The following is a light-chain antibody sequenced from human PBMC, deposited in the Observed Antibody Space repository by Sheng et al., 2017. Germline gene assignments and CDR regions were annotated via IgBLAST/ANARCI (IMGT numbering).Light chain of an antibody. CDR1: QSLSRNH. CDR3: QQRSNWPPIT. CDR2: GAS. Sequence: EIVLSQSPGTLSLSPGERVTLTCRASQSLSRNHLAWYQQKPDQAPRLLIYGASSRATGISDRFSGSGSGTDFTLTISSLEPEDFAVYYCQQRSNWPPITFGQGTRLEIK. V-gene: IGKV3D-20*02. J-gene: IGKJ5*01.